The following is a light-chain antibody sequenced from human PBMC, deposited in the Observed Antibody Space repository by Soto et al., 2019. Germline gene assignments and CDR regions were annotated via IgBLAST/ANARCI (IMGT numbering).Light chain of an antibody. CDR2: KAS. CDR1: QSISSW. CDR3: QQYHSYAWT. V-gene: IGKV1-5*03. Sequence: DIQMTQSPSTVSASVGDRVTITCRASQSISSWLVWYRQKPGKAPNLLIYKASSLESGVPSRFSGSGSGTEISLTISSLQPDDFATYYCQQYHSYAWTFGQGTKVEIK. J-gene: IGKJ1*01.